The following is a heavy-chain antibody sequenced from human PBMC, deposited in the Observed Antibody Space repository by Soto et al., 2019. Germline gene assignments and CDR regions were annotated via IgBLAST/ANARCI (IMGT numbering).Heavy chain of an antibody. D-gene: IGHD6-19*01. J-gene: IGHJ6*02. CDR3: SRADIPGIAVAIYGMDV. CDR1: GFTFSSYG. V-gene: IGHV3-33*01. Sequence: GGSLRLSCAASGFTFSSYGMHWVRQAPGKGLDWVAVIWYDESNIYYADSVKGRFTISRDNSKNTLLLLMNSLRAEDTAVYYYSRADIPGIAVAIYGMDVWGQGTTVTVSS. CDR2: IWYDESNI.